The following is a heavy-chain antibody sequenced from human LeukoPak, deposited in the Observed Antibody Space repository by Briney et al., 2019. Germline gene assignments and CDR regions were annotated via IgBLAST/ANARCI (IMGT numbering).Heavy chain of an antibody. D-gene: IGHD3-22*01. CDR1: GFPFSSYG. J-gene: IGHJ4*02. CDR3: AKGLESSGHYYGFDY. Sequence: GGSLRLSCAASGFPFSSYGMHCVRQAPGKGLEWVAFIRYDGSNKYYADSVKGRFTISRDNSKNTLYLQMKSLRAEDTAVYYCAKGLESSGHYYGFDYWGQGTLVTVSS. CDR2: IRYDGSNK. V-gene: IGHV3-30*02.